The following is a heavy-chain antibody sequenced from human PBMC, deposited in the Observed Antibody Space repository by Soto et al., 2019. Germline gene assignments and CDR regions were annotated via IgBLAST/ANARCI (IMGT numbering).Heavy chain of an antibody. J-gene: IGHJ3*02. CDR2: IIPIFGTA. V-gene: IGHV1-69*01. D-gene: IGHD1-26*01. Sequence: QVQLVQSGAEVKKPGSSVKVSCKASGGTFSSYAISWVRQAPGQGLEWMGGIIPIFGTANYAQKFQGRVTIAADESTSTADMELSRLRSEDTAVYYCARTPYSGSYRNAFDIWGQGTMVTVSS. CDR3: ARTPYSGSYRNAFDI. CDR1: GGTFSSYA.